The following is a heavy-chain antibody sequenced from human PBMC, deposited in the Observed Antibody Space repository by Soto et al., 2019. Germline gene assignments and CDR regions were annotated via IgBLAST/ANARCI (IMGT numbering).Heavy chain of an antibody. J-gene: IGHJ5*02. CDR2: INAGNGNT. Sequence: ASVKVSCKASGYTFTSYAMHWVRQAPGQRLEWMGWINAGNGNTKYSQKFQGRVTITGDTSASTAYMELSSLRSEDTAVYYCAREGGSKGWFDPWGQGTLVTVSS. CDR1: GYTFTSYA. D-gene: IGHD1-26*01. V-gene: IGHV1-3*01. CDR3: AREGGSKGWFDP.